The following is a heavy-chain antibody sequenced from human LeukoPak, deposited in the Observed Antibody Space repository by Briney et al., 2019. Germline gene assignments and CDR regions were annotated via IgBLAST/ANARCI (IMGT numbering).Heavy chain of an antibody. Sequence: GGSLRLSCAASGFTFSSHAMSWVRQAPGKGLEWVSAISGSGGSTYYADSVKGRFTISRDNSKNTLYLQMNSLRAEDTAVYYCAKRGFGELLGYYYYYMDVWGKGTTVTVSS. CDR2: ISGSGGST. V-gene: IGHV3-23*01. J-gene: IGHJ6*03. CDR1: GFTFSSHA. CDR3: AKRGFGELLGYYYYYMDV. D-gene: IGHD3-10*01.